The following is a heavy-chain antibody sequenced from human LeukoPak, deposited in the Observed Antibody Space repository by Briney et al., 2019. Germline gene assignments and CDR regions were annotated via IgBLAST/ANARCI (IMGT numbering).Heavy chain of an antibody. D-gene: IGHD3-10*01. V-gene: IGHV3-23*01. Sequence: GGSLRLSCAASGFTFTNYAMSWVRQAPGKGLEWVSAISARGDNTYYADSVKGRFSISRDNSQNAQYLQMNSLRAEDTAIYYCAKAYHYGAGSSFDYWGQGILVTVSS. J-gene: IGHJ4*02. CDR1: GFTFTNYA. CDR2: ISARGDNT. CDR3: AKAYHYGAGSSFDY.